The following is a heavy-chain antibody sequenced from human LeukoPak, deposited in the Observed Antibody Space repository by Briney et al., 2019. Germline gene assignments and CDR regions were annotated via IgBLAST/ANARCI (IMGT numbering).Heavy chain of an antibody. Sequence: GGSLRLSCAASGFTFSSYGIHWVRQAPGKGLEWVAVIWYDGSNQYYADSVKGRFTISRDNSKNTLYLQMNSLRGEDTAVYYCARDLGVGYYYYGMDVWGKGPRSPSPQ. CDR3: ARDLGVGYYYYGMDV. D-gene: IGHD2-15*01. CDR2: IWYDGSNQ. CDR1: GFTFSSYG. V-gene: IGHV3-33*01. J-gene: IGHJ6*01.